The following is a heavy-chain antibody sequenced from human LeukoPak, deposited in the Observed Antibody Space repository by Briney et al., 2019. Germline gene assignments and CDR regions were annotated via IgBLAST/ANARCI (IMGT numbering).Heavy chain of an antibody. CDR3: ATTGGYWTGIFDR. D-gene: IGHD2-8*02. J-gene: IGHJ4*02. CDR2: IHGDGRT. V-gene: IGHV3-23*01. Sequence: GGSLRLSCAASGFTFSSYAMSWLRQAPGKGLEWVSGIHGDGRTYYADSVKGRFTISRDSSKNTLSLQMNSLRAEDTAVYYCATTGGYWTGIFDRWGQGTLVTVSS. CDR1: GFTFSSYA.